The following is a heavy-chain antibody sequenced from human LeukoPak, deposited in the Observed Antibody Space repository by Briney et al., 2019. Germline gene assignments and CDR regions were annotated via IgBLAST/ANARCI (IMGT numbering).Heavy chain of an antibody. CDR3: TSLDPGIAGGY. J-gene: IGHJ4*02. D-gene: IGHD1-20*01. CDR2: IRSKANSYAT. V-gene: IGHV3-73*01. Sequence: PGGSLRLSCAASGFTFSGSAMHWVRQASGKGLEWVGRIRSKANSYATAYAAPVKGRFTISRDDSKNTAYLQMNSLKTEDTAVYYCTSLDPGIAGGYWGQGTLVTVSS. CDR1: GFTFSGSA.